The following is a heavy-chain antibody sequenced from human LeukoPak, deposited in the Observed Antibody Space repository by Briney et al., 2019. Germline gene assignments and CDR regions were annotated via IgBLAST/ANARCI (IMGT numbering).Heavy chain of an antibody. D-gene: IGHD5-24*01. CDR3: ARQMGFPWYFDL. CDR1: GASSRTYY. Sequence: SETLSLTCAVYGASSRTYYWSWIRQPPGKGLEWIGEINHSGSTNYNPSLKSRVTISVDGSKNQFSLKRSSVTAADTAVYYCARQMGFPWYFDLWGRGTLVTVSS. J-gene: IGHJ2*01. CDR2: INHSGST. V-gene: IGHV4-34*01.